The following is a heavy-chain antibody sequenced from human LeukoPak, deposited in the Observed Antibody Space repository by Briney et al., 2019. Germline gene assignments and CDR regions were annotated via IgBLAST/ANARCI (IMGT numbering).Heavy chain of an antibody. J-gene: IGHJ6*04. CDR2: ISSSSSYI. V-gene: IGHV3-21*01. D-gene: IGHD1-1*01. CDR1: GFTFSSYS. Sequence: GGSLRLSCAASGFTFSSYSMNWVRQAPGKGREWVSSISSSSSYIYYADSLKGRFTIYRDNAKKSLYLQINSLRAEDTAVYYCARGTTGDYYCYYGMDVWGKGTTVTVPS. CDR3: ARGTTGDYYCYYGMDV.